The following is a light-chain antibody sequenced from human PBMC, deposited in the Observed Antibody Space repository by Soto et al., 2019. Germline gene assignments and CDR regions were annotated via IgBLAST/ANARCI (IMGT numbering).Light chain of an antibody. CDR3: QQYHNWPWT. Sequence: EIVMTQSPATLSVSPGERATLSCRASRSVTTNLAWYQQKPGQVPRLLIYGASTRATGVPARFSASGSGTEFTLTISSLQSEDFAVYFCQQYHNWPWTFGQGTKVEIK. CDR1: RSVTTN. J-gene: IGKJ1*01. CDR2: GAS. V-gene: IGKV3-15*01.